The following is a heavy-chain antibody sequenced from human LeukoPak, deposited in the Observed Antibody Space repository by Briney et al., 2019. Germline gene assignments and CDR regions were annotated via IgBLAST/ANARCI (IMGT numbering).Heavy chain of an antibody. V-gene: IGHV3-30*04. CDR2: ISYDGSNK. D-gene: IGHD6-13*01. J-gene: IGHJ6*02. CDR3: ARQGDIAAAGLPYYYYYYGMDV. Sequence: GGSLRLSCAASGFTFSSYAMHWVRQAPGKGLEWVAVISYDGSNKYYADSVKGRFTITRDNSKNTLYLQMNSLRAEDTAVYYCARQGDIAAAGLPYYYYYYGMDVWGQGTTVTVSS. CDR1: GFTFSSYA.